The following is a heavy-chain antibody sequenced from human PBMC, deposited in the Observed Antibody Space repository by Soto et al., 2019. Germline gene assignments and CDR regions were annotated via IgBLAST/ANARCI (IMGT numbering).Heavy chain of an antibody. CDR1: GFNFSSYA. CDR3: ARVMCGDCSSYYYYSMDV. CDR2: ISYDGGKK. Sequence: GGSLRLSCAASGFNFSSYAMHWVRQAPGKGLEWVAVISYDGGKKYYADSVKGRFTISRDNSKNTLYLQMSSLRAEDTAVYYCARVMCGDCSSYYYYSMDVWGQGTTVTVSS. V-gene: IGHV3-30*04. J-gene: IGHJ6*02. D-gene: IGHD2-21*02.